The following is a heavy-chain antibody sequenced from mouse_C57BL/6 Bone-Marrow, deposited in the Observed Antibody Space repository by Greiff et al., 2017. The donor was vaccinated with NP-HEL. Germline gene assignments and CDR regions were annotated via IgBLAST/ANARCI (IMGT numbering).Heavy chain of an antibody. D-gene: IGHD1-1*01. Sequence: EVKLMESGGDLVKPGGSLKLSCAASGFTFSSYGMSWVRQTPDKRLEWVANISSGGSYTYYPDSVQGRFTISRDNAKNTLYLQMSSLKSEDTAMYYCARELHYYGSSYYAMDYWGQGTSVTVSS. CDR3: ARELHYYGSSYYAMDY. CDR2: ISSGGSYT. CDR1: GFTFSSYG. V-gene: IGHV5-6*01. J-gene: IGHJ4*01.